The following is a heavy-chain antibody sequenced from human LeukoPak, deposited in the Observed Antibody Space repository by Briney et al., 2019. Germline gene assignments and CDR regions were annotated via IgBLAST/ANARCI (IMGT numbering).Heavy chain of an antibody. V-gene: IGHV3-48*03. CDR3: ARESPDYGDYFVGPFDP. CDR1: GFTFSTYE. Sequence: PGGSLRLSCAASGFTFSTYEMNWVRQAPGKGLEWVSYISTSSSTIYYADSVKGRFTISRDNAKNSLYLQMNSLRAEDTAVYYCARESPDYGDYFVGPFDPWGQGTLVTVSS. D-gene: IGHD4-17*01. CDR2: ISTSSSTI. J-gene: IGHJ5*02.